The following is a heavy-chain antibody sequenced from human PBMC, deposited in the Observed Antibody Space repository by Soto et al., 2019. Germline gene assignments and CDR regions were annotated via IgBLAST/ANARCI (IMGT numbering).Heavy chain of an antibody. CDR1: GVHFIKAW. J-gene: IGHJ6*03. V-gene: IGHV3-7*01. CDR3: ARNLPYYYYYYMDV. Sequence: PGESQKISSAASGVHFIKAWMSWVRQAPGKGLEWVANIKQDGSEKYYVDSVKGRFAISRDNAKNSLYLQMNSLRAEDTAVYYCARNLPYYYYYYMDVWGKGTTVTVSS. CDR2: IKQDGSEK.